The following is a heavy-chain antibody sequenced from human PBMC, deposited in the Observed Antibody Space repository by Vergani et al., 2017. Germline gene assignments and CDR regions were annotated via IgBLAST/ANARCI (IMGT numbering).Heavy chain of an antibody. CDR2: IYYSGLT. CDR1: ADSISSGSDY. CDR3: ARQRPGSGWSPGDFDD. J-gene: IGHJ4*02. D-gene: IGHD6-19*01. V-gene: IGHV4-39*01. Sequence: QLQLQQSGPGLVKPSETLFLTCTVSADSISSGSDYLGWIRQPPGKSLEWIGSIYYSGLTYYNPSLKSRVAISVDTSKNQFSLKVTSVTAADTAVSFCARQRPGSGWSPGDFDDWGQGILVTVSS.